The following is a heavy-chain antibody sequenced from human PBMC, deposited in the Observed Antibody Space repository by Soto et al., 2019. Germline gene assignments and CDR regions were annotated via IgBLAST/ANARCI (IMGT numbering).Heavy chain of an antibody. CDR3: ARGRRYFDWLLKYNWFDP. J-gene: IGHJ5*02. CDR2: INHSGST. D-gene: IGHD3-9*01. Sequence: SETLSLTCAVYGGSFSGYYWSWIRQPPGKGLEWIGEINHSGSTNYNPSLKSRVTISVDTSKNQFSLKLSSVTAADTAVYYCARGRRYFDWLLKYNWFDPWGQGTRVTVSS. CDR1: GGSFSGYY. V-gene: IGHV4-34*01.